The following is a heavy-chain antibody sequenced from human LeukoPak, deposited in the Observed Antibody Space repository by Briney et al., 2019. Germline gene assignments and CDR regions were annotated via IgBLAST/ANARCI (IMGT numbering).Heavy chain of an antibody. CDR1: GFTFDDYA. CDR2: ISWNSGSI. V-gene: IGHV3-9*01. Sequence: GGSLRLPCAASGFTFDDYAMHWVRQAPGKGLEWVSGISWNSGSIGYADSVKGRFTISGDNAKNSLYPQMNSLRAEDTALYYCAKDLEQHLDHWGQGTLVTVSS. J-gene: IGHJ4*02. D-gene: IGHD6-13*01. CDR3: AKDLEQHLDH.